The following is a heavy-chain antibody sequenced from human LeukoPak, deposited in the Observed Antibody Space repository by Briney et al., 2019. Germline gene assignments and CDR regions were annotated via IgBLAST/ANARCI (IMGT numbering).Heavy chain of an antibody. V-gene: IGHV1-69*13. Sequence: ASVKVSCKASGGTFSSYAISWVRQAPGQGLEWMGGIIPIFGTANHAQKFQGRVTITADESTSTAYMELSSLRSEDTAVYYCARSPHIDSSGYSRPTFDYWGQGTLVTVSS. CDR1: GGTFSSYA. CDR3: ARSPHIDSSGYSRPTFDY. CDR2: IIPIFGTA. J-gene: IGHJ4*02. D-gene: IGHD3-22*01.